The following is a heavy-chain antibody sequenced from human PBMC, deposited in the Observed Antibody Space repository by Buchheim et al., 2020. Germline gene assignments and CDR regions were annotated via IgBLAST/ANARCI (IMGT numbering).Heavy chain of an antibody. CDR2: ISAGGGST. Sequence: EVQLLESGGGLVQPGGSLRLSCSASGFIFSNFAMSWVRQAPGKGLEWVSAISAGGGSTYYADSVKGRFTISRDNSKNTLYLQMNGLRAEDTAVYYCVEGSSGNNREVVYWGQGAL. CDR1: GFIFSNFA. D-gene: IGHD1-14*01. V-gene: IGHV3-23*01. J-gene: IGHJ4*02. CDR3: VEGSSGNNREVVY.